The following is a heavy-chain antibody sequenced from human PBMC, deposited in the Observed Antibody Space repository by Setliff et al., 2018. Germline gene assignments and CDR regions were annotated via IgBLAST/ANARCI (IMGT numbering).Heavy chain of an antibody. CDR2: IYHSGST. J-gene: IGHJ4*02. Sequence: SETLSLTCTVSGYSISSGYYWGWIRQPPGKGLEWIGSIYHSGSTYYHPSLKGRVTISVDTSKNQFSLKRSPVTAADTAVYYCARTVEDYYGSGSYRFWGQGTLVTVSS. D-gene: IGHD3-10*01. CDR3: ARTVEDYYGSGSYRF. CDR1: GYSISSGYY. V-gene: IGHV4-38-2*02.